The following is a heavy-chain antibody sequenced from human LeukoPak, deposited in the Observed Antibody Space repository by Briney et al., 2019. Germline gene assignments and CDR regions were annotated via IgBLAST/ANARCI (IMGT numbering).Heavy chain of an antibody. D-gene: IGHD2-15*01. CDR3: ARPNARSGGIDAGFDI. CDR1: GYSFTSYW. Sequence: GEPLQISSKGSGYSFTSYWIGWMRQLPGKGLEWMGIIYPGDSDTRYSPSVQAQLTISADDAITTPYLQWSSLKASDTATCCRARPNARSGGIDAGFDIWGQGTMVTVS. J-gene: IGHJ3*02. V-gene: IGHV5-51*03. CDR2: IYPGDSDT.